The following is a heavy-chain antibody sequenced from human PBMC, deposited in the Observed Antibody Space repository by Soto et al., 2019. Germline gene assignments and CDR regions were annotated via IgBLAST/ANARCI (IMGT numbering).Heavy chain of an antibody. V-gene: IGHV4-59*01. CDR3: ARAVLPATAPFDY. D-gene: IGHD2-2*01. Sequence: QVQLQESGPRLVKPSETLSLTCIVSGGSISSYYWSWIRQPPGKGLEWIGYIYYSGSTNYNPSLKSRVTISVDTSKHPFSLKLSSVTAADTAVYYCARAVLPATAPFDYWGQGTLVNVSS. J-gene: IGHJ4*02. CDR1: GGSISSYY. CDR2: IYYSGST.